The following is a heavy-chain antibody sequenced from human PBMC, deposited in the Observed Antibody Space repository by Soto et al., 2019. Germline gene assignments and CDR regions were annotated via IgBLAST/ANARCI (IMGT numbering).Heavy chain of an antibody. CDR2: ISYDGSSQ. Sequence: SLRLSCAASGFTFDISAMHWVRQAPGKGLEWVAVISYDGSSQFYAGSVKGRFTVSRDNSKNTLYLQVNNLRNDDTAVYYCTRGLLTDYFDYWGQGALVTVSS. J-gene: IGHJ4*02. CDR3: TRGLLTDYFDY. CDR1: GFTFDISA. V-gene: IGHV3-30-3*01.